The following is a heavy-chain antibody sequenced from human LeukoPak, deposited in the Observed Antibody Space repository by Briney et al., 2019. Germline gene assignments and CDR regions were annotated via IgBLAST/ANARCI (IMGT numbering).Heavy chain of an antibody. Sequence: GGSLRLSCAASGFTFSSYAMSWVRQAPGKGLEWVSAISGSGGSTYYADSVKGRFTISRDNSKNTLYLQMNSLRAEDTAVYCCAKGYSYGYVSDYYYYYMDVWGKGTTVTVSS. J-gene: IGHJ6*03. CDR1: GFTFSSYA. V-gene: IGHV3-23*01. CDR3: AKGYSYGYVSDYYYYYMDV. D-gene: IGHD5-18*01. CDR2: ISGSGGST.